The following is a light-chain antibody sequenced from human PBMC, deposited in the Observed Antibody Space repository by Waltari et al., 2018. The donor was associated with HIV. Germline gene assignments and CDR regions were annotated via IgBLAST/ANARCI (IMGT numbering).Light chain of an antibody. Sequence: QSLFTQSASVSGAPGQRITITCTAPWGHIGSLNNVHWHQPPPGDPPTRPIYDNSNRPSGISGRFSASRSGPSASLTIAGLQPEDEADYFCLAFDVGLGHWVFVEGARLTVL. CDR2: DNS. V-gene: IGLV1-40*01. CDR3: LAFDVGLGHWV. J-gene: IGLJ3*02. CDR1: WGHIGSLNN.